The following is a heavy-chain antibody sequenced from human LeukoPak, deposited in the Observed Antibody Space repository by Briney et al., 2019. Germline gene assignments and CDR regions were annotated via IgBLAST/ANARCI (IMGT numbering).Heavy chain of an antibody. V-gene: IGHV3-7*03. CDR3: AKGAYSSSWSYYFDY. Sequence: GGSLRLSCTASGFSFSEYWMAWVRQAPGQGLEWVANINQDGSEIHYVEPVKGRFTISRDNSKNTLYLQMNSLRAEDTAVYSCAKGAYSSSWSYYFDYWGQGILVTVSS. D-gene: IGHD6-13*01. CDR1: GFSFSEYW. J-gene: IGHJ4*02. CDR2: INQDGSEI.